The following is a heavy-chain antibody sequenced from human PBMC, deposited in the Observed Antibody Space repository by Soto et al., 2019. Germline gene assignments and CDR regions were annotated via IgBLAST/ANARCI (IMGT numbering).Heavy chain of an antibody. V-gene: IGHV3-23*01. CDR3: ARHRMRPTNYAMDV. CDR2: ISGSGGST. D-gene: IGHD2-8*01. CDR1: GFTFSSYA. J-gene: IGHJ6*02. Sequence: PGGSLRLSCAASGFTFSSYAMSWVRQAPGKGLEWVSAISGSGGSTYYADSVKGRFTISRDNSKNTLYLQWSSLKASDTAIYYCARHRMRPTNYAMDVWGQGTTVTVSS.